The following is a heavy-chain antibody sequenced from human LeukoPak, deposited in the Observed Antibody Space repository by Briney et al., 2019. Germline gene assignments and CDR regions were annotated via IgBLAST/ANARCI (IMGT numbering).Heavy chain of an antibody. V-gene: IGHV3-23*01. D-gene: IGHD2-15*01. CDR2: ISGSGYST. J-gene: IGHJ4*02. CDR3: AKDTEGDCSGGSCYPPRDY. CDR1: GFTFSIYA. Sequence: TGGSLRLSCAASGFTFSIYAMSWVRQAPGRGLEWVSVISGSGYSTYYADSVKGRFTISRDDFKNTLYLQMNSLRVEDTAVYYCAKDTEGDCSGGSCYPPRDYWGQGTLVTVSS.